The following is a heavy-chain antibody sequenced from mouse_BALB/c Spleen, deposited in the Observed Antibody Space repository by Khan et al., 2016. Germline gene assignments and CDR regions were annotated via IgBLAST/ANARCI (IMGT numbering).Heavy chain of an antibody. D-gene: IGHD3-1*01. J-gene: IGHJ3*01. V-gene: IGHV5-6-4*01. CDR1: GFTFSSYT. CDR2: ISSGGNYT. Sequence: EVELVESGGGLVKPGGSLKLSCAASGFTFSSYTMSWVRQTPEKRLEWVATISSGGNYTYYPDTVKGRFTISRDNAKNTLYLQMSSLKSEETAMYYCTRDSSGGFAYWGQGTLVTVSA. CDR3: TRDSSGGFAY.